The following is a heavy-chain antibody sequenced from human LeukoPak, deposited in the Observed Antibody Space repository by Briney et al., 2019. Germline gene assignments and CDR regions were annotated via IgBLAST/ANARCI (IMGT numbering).Heavy chain of an antibody. Sequence: GGSLRLSCAASGFTFSDYYMSWVRQAPGKGLEWVSYISSSGSTIYYADSVKGRFIISRDNAKNSLYLQMNSLRAEDTAVYYCARDRVGASVADYWGQGTLVTVSS. CDR3: ARDRVGASVADY. D-gene: IGHD1-26*01. V-gene: IGHV3-11*04. CDR1: GFTFSDYY. CDR2: ISSSGSTI. J-gene: IGHJ4*02.